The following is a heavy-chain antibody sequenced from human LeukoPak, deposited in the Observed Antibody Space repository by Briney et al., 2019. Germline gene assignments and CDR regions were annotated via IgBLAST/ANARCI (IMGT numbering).Heavy chain of an antibody. CDR1: GYSIASPYF. CDR2: IYHTGST. CDR3: ARGLGSRGAFDI. Sequence: PSETLSLTCTVSGYSIASPYFWAWIRQSPGRGLEWIATIYHTGSTYYNPSLKSRVTISVDTSKNHFSLNVISVTAADTAVYYCARGLGSRGAFDIWGQGTMVTVSS. D-gene: IGHD7-27*01. V-gene: IGHV4-38-2*02. J-gene: IGHJ3*02.